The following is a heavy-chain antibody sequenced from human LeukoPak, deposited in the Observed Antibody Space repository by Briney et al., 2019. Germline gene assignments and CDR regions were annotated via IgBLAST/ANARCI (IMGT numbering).Heavy chain of an antibody. D-gene: IGHD3-10*01. V-gene: IGHV4-39*01. Sequence: SETLSLTCTVSGGSISSSSYYWGWIRQPPGRGLEWIGSIYYSGSTYYNPPLKSRVTISVDTTKNQFTLKLSSVTAADTAVYYRARSSITMVRGVISAYFDYWGQGTLVTVSS. J-gene: IGHJ4*02. CDR1: GGSISSSSYY. CDR3: ARSSITMVRGVISAYFDY. CDR2: IYYSGST.